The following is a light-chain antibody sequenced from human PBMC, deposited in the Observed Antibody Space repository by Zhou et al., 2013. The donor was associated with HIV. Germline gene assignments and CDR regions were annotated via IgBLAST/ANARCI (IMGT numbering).Light chain of an antibody. CDR1: QSISSY. V-gene: IGKV1-39*01. J-gene: IGKJ3*01. CDR3: QQSYTTPFT. Sequence: DIQMTQSPSSLSASVGDRVTITCRASQSISSYLNWYQHKPGKAPKLLIYGSSSLQSGVPSRISGSGSGTEFTLTISSLQPEDFATYFCQQSYTTPFTFGPGTELDIK. CDR2: GSS.